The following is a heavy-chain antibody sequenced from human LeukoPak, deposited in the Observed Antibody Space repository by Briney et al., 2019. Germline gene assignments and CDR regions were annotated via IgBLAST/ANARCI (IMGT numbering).Heavy chain of an antibody. CDR1: GFTFSIYS. Sequence: GGSLRLSCAASGFTFSIYSMNWVRQAPGKGLEWVSYITTTSSVIYYGDSVKGRFTVSRDNAENSLYLQMSSLRAEDTAVYYCSRFAMAGTGGFDIWGQGTMVTVSS. J-gene: IGHJ3*02. CDR2: ITTTSSVI. D-gene: IGHD6-19*01. V-gene: IGHV3-48*01. CDR3: SRFAMAGTGGFDI.